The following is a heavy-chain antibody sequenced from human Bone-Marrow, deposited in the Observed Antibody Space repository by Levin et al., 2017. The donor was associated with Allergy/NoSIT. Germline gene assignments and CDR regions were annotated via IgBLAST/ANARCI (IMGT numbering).Heavy chain of an antibody. D-gene: IGHD2-2*01. CDR2: IYTSGST. CDR3: ARDTVYCSSTSCRNWFDP. J-gene: IGHJ5*02. CDR1: GGSISSGSYY. Sequence: SQTLSLTCTVSGGSISSGSYYWSWIRQPAGKGLEWIGRIYTSGSTNYNPSLKSRVTISVDTSKNQFSLKLSSVTAADTAVYYCARDTVYCSSTSCRNWFDPWGQGTLVTVSS. V-gene: IGHV4-61*02.